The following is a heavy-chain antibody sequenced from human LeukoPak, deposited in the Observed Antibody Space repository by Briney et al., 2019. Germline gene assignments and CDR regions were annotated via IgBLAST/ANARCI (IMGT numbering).Heavy chain of an antibody. CDR1: GYSFTSYW. J-gene: IGHJ4*02. Sequence: GESLKISCKSSGYSFTSYWIGWVRQMPGKGLEWMGIIYPGDSDTRYSPSFQGQVTISADKSISTAYLQWSSLKASDTAMYYCARAGRYSGWYQDYWGQGTLVTVSS. V-gene: IGHV5-51*01. D-gene: IGHD6-19*01. CDR2: IYPGDSDT. CDR3: ARAGRYSGWYQDY.